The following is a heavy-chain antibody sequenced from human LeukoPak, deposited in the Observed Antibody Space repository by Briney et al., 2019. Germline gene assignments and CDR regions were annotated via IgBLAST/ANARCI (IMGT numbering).Heavy chain of an antibody. Sequence: PGGSLRLSCAASGFTVTNNYMSWVRQAPGKGLEWVSVIYSAGTTYYADSVKGRFTISRQNPENTLFLQMNSLRPEDTAVYYCARTASSGYFYFDYWGQGTLVTVSS. CDR1: GFTVTNNY. J-gene: IGHJ4*02. CDR2: IYSAGTT. V-gene: IGHV3-53*04. D-gene: IGHD3-22*01. CDR3: ARTASSGYFYFDY.